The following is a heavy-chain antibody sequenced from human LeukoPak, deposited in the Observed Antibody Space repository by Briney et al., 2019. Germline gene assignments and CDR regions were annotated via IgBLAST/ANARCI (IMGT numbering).Heavy chain of an antibody. CDR3: ARDRGSYDY. CDR1: GYTFTSYG. Sequence: ASVKVSCKASGYTFTSYGISWARQAPGQGLEWMGGIIPIFGTANYAQKFQGRVTITADESTSTAYMELSSLRSEDTAVYYCARDRGSYDYWGQGTLVTVSS. J-gene: IGHJ4*02. CDR2: IIPIFGTA. V-gene: IGHV1-69*13. D-gene: IGHD1-26*01.